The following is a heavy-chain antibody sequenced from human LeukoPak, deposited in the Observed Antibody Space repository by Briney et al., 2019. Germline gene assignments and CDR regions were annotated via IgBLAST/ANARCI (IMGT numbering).Heavy chain of an antibody. Sequence: ASVKVSFKASGGTFSNSAINWVRQAPGQGLEWVGGLIPMFGTTTSAQKFQARVTITTDESTSTAYMELRSLRPQDTAVYYCTAAAVSDYFDISDYFPFDQWGQGTLVTVSS. D-gene: IGHD3-22*01. CDR3: TAAAVSDYFDISDYFPFDQ. J-gene: IGHJ4*02. CDR2: LIPMFGTT. CDR1: GGTFSNSA. V-gene: IGHV1-69*05.